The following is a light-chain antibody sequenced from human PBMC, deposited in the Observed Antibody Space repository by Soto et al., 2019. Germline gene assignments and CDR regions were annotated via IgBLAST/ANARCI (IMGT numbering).Light chain of an antibody. V-gene: IGKV1-39*01. CDR2: ASS. CDR3: QQSYSTLIT. Sequence: DIQMTQSPSSLSASVVDRVTITFRASQSISSYLNWYQQKPGKAPKLLIYASSSLQSGVPSRFSGSGSGTDFTLTISSLQPEDFATYYCQQSYSTLITFGQGTRLEIK. CDR1: QSISSY. J-gene: IGKJ5*01.